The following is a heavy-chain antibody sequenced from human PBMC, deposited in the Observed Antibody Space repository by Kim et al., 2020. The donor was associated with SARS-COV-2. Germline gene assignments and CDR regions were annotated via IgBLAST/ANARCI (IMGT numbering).Heavy chain of an antibody. D-gene: IGHD6-19*01. CDR2: ISYDGSNK. CDR3: AKETYRGASSGWTYYYYG. CDR1: GFTFNNYG. Sequence: GGSLRLSCAASGFTFNNYGMHWVRQAPGKGLEWVAVISYDGSNKNYADSVKGRFTISRDNSKNTLYLQMNSLRAEDTAVYYCAKETYRGASSGWTYYYYG. V-gene: IGHV3-30*18. J-gene: IGHJ6*01.